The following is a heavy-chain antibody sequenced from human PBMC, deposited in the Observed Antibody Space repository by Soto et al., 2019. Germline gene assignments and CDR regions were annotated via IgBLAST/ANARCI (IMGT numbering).Heavy chain of an antibody. J-gene: IGHJ4*02. D-gene: IGHD5-18*01. CDR1: GDSVNSTDW. CDR3: ARRYGSCFDY. CDR2: IYHGGNI. V-gene: IGHV4-4*02. Sequence: SETLSLTCAVSGDSVNSTDWWNWVRQSPGKGLEWIGEIYHGGNIYYNPSLKSRVTISMDKSKNQFSLNLFYVTAADTAVYYCARRYGSCFDYWGQATLVTVSS.